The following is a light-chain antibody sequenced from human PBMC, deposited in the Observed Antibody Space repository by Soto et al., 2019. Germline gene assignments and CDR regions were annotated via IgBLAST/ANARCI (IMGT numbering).Light chain of an antibody. V-gene: IGLV2-14*01. CDR2: DVS. Sequence: QSVLTQPASVSGSPGQSITISCTGTSSDVGGYNYVSWYQQHPGKAPKLMIYDVSNRPSGVSNRFSGSKSGNTASLTISGLQAEDEADYYCSSYTSSSTSFSVFGTGTKVTVL. CDR3: SSYTSSSTSFSV. CDR1: SSDVGGYNY. J-gene: IGLJ1*01.